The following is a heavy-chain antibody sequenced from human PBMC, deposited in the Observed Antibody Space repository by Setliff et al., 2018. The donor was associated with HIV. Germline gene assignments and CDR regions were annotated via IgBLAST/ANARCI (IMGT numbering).Heavy chain of an antibody. V-gene: IGHV4-34*01. J-gene: IGHJ4*02. CDR3: ARVAAGTAGY. D-gene: IGHD1-1*01. CDR2: INHSGGA. CDR1: GGSFSGYY. Sequence: NPSETLSLTCAVYGGSFSGYYWTWIRQPPGKGLEWIGEINHSGGANYNPSLKSRVTISVDTSKNQFSLNLTSVTAADTAVYYCARVAAGTAGYWGQGTLVTVSS.